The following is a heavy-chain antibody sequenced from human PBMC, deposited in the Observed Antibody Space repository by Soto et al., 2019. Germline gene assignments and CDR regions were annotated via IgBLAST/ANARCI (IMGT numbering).Heavy chain of an antibody. J-gene: IGHJ4*02. D-gene: IGHD6-19*01. CDR2: ISYDGSNK. CDR1: GFTFSSYA. CDR3: ARDRGREWLVRGTDY. V-gene: IGHV3-30-3*01. Sequence: QVQLVESGGGVVQPGRSLRLSCAASGFTFSSYAMHWVRQAPGKGLEWVAVISYDGSNKYYADSVKGRFTISRDNSKNTLYLQMNNLRAEDTAVYYCARDRGREWLVRGTDYWGQGTLVTVSS.